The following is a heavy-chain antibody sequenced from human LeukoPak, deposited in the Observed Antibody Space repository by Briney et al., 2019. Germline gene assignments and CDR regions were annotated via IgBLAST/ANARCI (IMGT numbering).Heavy chain of an antibody. J-gene: IGHJ5*02. Sequence: ASVKVSCKASGYAFTDYYLHWMRQAPGQGLGWMGWINPNTGGTNYAPRFQDRVIMTRDSSITTAYMELTSLRSDDTAVYYCSRDTTMARWFDPWGQGTLVTVSS. CDR1: GYAFTDYY. CDR2: INPNTGGT. D-gene: IGHD5-24*01. CDR3: SRDTTMARWFDP. V-gene: IGHV1-2*02.